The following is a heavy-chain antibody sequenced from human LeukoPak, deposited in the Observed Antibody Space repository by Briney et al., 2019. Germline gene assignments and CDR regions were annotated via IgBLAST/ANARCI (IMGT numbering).Heavy chain of an antibody. V-gene: IGHV6-1*01. CDR3: AREGSDGYLFDY. J-gene: IGHJ4*02. Sequence: SQTLSLTCAISGDSFSSNSATWDWIRQSPSRGLEWLGRTYYRSKWYNDYAVSVKSRVTINPDTSKNQFSLQLDSVTPEDTAVYYCAREGSDGYLFDYWGLGSLVIVSS. D-gene: IGHD3-16*01. CDR1: GDSFSSNSAT. CDR2: TYYRSKWYN.